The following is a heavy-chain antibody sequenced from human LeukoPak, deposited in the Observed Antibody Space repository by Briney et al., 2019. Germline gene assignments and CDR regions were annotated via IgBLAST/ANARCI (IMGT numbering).Heavy chain of an antibody. CDR2: ISSSSSYI. V-gene: IGHV3-21*04. J-gene: IGHJ6*02. CDR1: GFTFSSYS. Sequence: GGSLRLSCAASGFTFSSYSMNWVRQAPGKGLEWVSSISSSSSYIYYADSVKGRFTISRDNSKNTLYLQMNSLRAEDTAVHYCAKRVERGYSYDHYYYGMDVRGQGTTVTVSS. CDR3: AKRVERGYSYDHYYYGMDV. D-gene: IGHD5-18*01.